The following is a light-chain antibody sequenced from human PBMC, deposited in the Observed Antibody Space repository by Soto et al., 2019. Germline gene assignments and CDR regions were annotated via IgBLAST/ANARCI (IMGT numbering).Light chain of an antibody. CDR3: LQDINYTWT. J-gene: IGKJ1*01. CDR2: AAS. V-gene: IGKV1-9*01. Sequence: IQLTQSPSFLSASFGDRVTITCRASQGISSYLAWYQQKPGKAPKLLIYAASTLQSGVPSRFSGSASGTECTLTISSLKTEDFATYYCLQDINYTWTFGQGTKVDIK. CDR1: QGISSY.